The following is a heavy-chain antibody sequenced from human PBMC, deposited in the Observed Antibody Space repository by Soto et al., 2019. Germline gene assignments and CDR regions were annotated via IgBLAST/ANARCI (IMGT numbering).Heavy chain of an antibody. CDR3: ARDLGRASIAARPSMDV. CDR2: FIPILGIA. V-gene: IGHV1-69*04. D-gene: IGHD6-6*01. CDR1: GGTFSSYT. Sequence: ASVKVSCKASGGTFSSYTISWVLQAPGQGLEWMGRFIPILGIANYAQKFQGRVTITADKSTSTAYMELSSLRSEDTAVYYCARDLGRASIAARPSMDVWGKGTTVTVSS. J-gene: IGHJ6*03.